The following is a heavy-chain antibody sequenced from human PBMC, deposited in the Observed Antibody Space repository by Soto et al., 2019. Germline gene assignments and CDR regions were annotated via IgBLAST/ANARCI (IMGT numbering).Heavy chain of an antibody. Sequence: SETLSLTCTVSDGSLSPNYWSWIRQPPGKGLEWIGYIYYAGTTTYNPSLQSRVSISLDTSKNEVSLELTSVTAADTAVYFCARLGAFYQAMDSWGQGTLVTVSS. CDR3: ARLGAFYQAMDS. D-gene: IGHD2-2*01. V-gene: IGHV4-59*08. J-gene: IGHJ1*01. CDR2: IYYAGTT. CDR1: DGSLSPNY.